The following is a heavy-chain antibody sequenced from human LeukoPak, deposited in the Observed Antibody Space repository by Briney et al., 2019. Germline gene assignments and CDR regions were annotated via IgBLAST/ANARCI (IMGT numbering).Heavy chain of an antibody. J-gene: IGHJ4*02. CDR1: GFTFSDCW. Sequence: GGSLRLSCTASGFTFSDCWMTWVRQAPGKGPEWVANIKQDGSQRYYVDSVRGRFTISRDNAMNSLFLQMNGLRAEDTAVYYCARRGGSSSRRSPIDYWGQGTLVTVSS. CDR3: ARRGGSSSRRSPIDY. V-gene: IGHV3-7*01. D-gene: IGHD6-6*01. CDR2: IKQDGSQR.